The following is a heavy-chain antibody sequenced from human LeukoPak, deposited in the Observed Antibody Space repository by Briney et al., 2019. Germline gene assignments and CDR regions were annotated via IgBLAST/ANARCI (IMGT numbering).Heavy chain of an antibody. J-gene: IGHJ4*02. Sequence: GGSLRLSCAASGFTFSSYAMHWVRQAPGKGLEWVAVISYDGSNKYYADSVKGRFTISRDNSKNSLYLQMNSLRAGDTAVYYCARGTPQAYFDYWGQGTLVTVSS. CDR3: ARGTPQAYFDY. CDR1: GFTFSSYA. V-gene: IGHV3-30*14. CDR2: ISYDGSNK.